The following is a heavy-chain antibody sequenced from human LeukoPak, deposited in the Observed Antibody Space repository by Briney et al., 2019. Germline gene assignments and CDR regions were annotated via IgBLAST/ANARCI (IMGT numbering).Heavy chain of an antibody. D-gene: IGHD3-9*01. Sequence: SQTLSLTCTVSGGSISSGDYYWSWIRQPPGKGLEWIGYIYYSGSTYYNPSLKSRVTISVDSSKNQFSLKLSSVTAADTAVYYSARDTRTHYDMYWFDPWGQGTLVTVSS. J-gene: IGHJ5*02. CDR3: ARDTRTHYDMYWFDP. V-gene: IGHV4-30-4*08. CDR2: IYYSGST. CDR1: GGSISSGDYY.